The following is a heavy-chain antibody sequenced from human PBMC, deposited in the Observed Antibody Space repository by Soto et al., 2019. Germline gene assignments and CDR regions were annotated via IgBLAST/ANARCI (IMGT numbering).Heavy chain of an antibody. J-gene: IGHJ3*01. CDR2: IIPMFGIP. V-gene: IGHV1-69*01. CDR1: GGTLNKHA. Sequence: QVQLVQSGAEVKKPGSSVKVSCKASGGTLNKHAITWVRRAPGQGLEWLGGIIPMFGIPNYPQKFQGRVTITATDPTNTSHMELHSLTSDDTAVYYCARGGTSGWLKGAYDVWGQGIMVTVSS. D-gene: IGHD6-13*01. CDR3: ARGGTSGWLKGAYDV.